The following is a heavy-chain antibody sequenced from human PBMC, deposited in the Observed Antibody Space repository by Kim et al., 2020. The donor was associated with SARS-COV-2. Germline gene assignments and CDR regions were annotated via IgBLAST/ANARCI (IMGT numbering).Heavy chain of an antibody. J-gene: IGHJ4*02. D-gene: IGHD3-10*01. CDR1: GGSISSSSYY. CDR2: IYYSGST. Sequence: SETLSLTCTVSGGSISSSSYYWGWIRQPPGKGLEWIGSIYYSGSTYYNPSLKSRVTISVDTSKNQFSLKLSSVTAADTAVYYCASIVFASGSGRGYYFDYWGQGTLVTVSS. CDR3: ASIVFASGSGRGYYFDY. V-gene: IGHV4-39*07.